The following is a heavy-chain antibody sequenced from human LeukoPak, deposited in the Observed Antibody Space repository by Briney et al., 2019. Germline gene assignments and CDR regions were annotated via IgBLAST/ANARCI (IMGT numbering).Heavy chain of an antibody. CDR2: INPENGDT. J-gene: IGHJ3*01. D-gene: IGHD6-13*01. CDR3: ARDIPGYSSAFDV. CDR1: GFSLSDLS. V-gene: IGHV1-2*02. Sequence: ASVKVSCKVSGFSLSDLSMNWVRQAPGQGLEWMGCINPENGDTNYAQMFQGRVTMTRDTPITTGFMELSGLRSDDTAVYYCARDIPGYSSAFDVWGQGTMVTVSS.